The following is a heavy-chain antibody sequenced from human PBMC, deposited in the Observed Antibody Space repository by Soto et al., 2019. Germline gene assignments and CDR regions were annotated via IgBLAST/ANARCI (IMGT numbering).Heavy chain of an antibody. D-gene: IGHD2-2*01. CDR1: GYTFTSYD. Sequence: ASVKVSCKASGYTFTSYDINWVRQATGQGLEWMGWMNPNSGNTGYAQKFQGRVTMTRNTPISTAYMELSSLRSEDTAVYYCAGAYCSSTSCYHAFDIWGQGTMVTVSS. CDR3: AGAYCSSTSCYHAFDI. J-gene: IGHJ3*02. V-gene: IGHV1-8*01. CDR2: MNPNSGNT.